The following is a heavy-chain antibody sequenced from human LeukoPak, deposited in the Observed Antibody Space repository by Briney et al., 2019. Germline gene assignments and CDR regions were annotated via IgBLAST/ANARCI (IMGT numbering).Heavy chain of an antibody. Sequence: ASVKVSCKASGYTFTGYYMHWVRQAHGQGLEWMGWINPNSGDTRYVERFQGRVTMTWDTSISTAYMELSRLRSDDTAVYYCARGHSSYPYYYYMDVWGKGTTVTVSS. CDR1: GYTFTGYY. CDR2: INPNSGDT. CDR3: ARGHSSYPYYYYMDV. D-gene: IGHD6-19*01. V-gene: IGHV1-2*02. J-gene: IGHJ6*03.